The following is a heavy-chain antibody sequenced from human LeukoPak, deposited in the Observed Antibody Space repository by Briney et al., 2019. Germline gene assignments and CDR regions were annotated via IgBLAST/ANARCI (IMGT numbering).Heavy chain of an antibody. V-gene: IGHV4-30-4*01. J-gene: IGHJ4*02. CDR2: IYYSGST. CDR1: GGSISSGDYY. Sequence: PSQTLSLTCTVSGGSISSGDYYWSWIRQPPGKGLEWIGYIYYSGSTYYNPSLKSRVTISVDTSKNQFSLKLSSVTAADTAVYYCAREYYDILTGYKGTDYWGLGTLVTVSS. CDR3: AREYYDILTGYKGTDY. D-gene: IGHD3-9*01.